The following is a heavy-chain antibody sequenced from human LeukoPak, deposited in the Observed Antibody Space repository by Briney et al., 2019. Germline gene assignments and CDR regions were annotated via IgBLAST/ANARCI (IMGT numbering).Heavy chain of an antibody. CDR2: INSDGSST. J-gene: IGHJ3*02. CDR3: ARDRVVTGICGAFDI. CDR1: GFTFSSYW. Sequence: GGSLRLSCAASGFTFSSYWMHWVRQAPGKGLVWVSRINSDGSSTSYADSVKGRFTISRDNDKNTLYLQMNSLRAEDTAVYYCARDRVVTGICGAFDIWGQGTMVTVSS. D-gene: IGHD2-21*02. V-gene: IGHV3-74*01.